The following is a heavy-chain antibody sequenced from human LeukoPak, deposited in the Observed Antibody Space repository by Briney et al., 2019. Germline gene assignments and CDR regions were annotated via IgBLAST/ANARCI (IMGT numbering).Heavy chain of an antibody. V-gene: IGHV3-23*01. D-gene: IGHD3-3*01. CDR1: GFTFSSYA. CDR3: AANYDFWSGYSVY. CDR2: ISGSGGST. Sequence: SGGSLRLSCAVSGFTFSSYAMSWVRQAPGKGLEWVSAISGSGGSTYYADSVKGRFTISRDNSKNTLYLQMNSLRAEDTAVYYCAANYDFWSGYSVYWGQGTLVTVSS. J-gene: IGHJ4*02.